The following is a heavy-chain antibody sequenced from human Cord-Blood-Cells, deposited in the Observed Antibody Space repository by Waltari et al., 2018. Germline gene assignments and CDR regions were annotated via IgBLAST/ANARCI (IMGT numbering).Heavy chain of an antibody. V-gene: IGHV1-69*09. J-gene: IGHJ3*02. Sequence: QVQLVQSGPEVKKPGSSLKLACKASGGTFSSYAISCARQPPGPGLEWTVRIIPILGIANYAQKFQGRVTITADKSTSTAYMELSSLRSEDTAVYYCARGMYCSGGSCYSAFDIWGQGTMVTVSS. CDR3: ARGMYCSGGSCYSAFDI. CDR2: IIPILGIA. CDR1: GGTFSSYA. D-gene: IGHD2-15*01.